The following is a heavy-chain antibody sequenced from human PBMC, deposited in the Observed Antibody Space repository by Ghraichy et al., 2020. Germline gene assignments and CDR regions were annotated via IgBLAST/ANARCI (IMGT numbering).Heavy chain of an antibody. J-gene: IGHJ5*02. Sequence: ASVKVSCKVFGYSLTSYDINWVRRTPGQGLEWMGWLNPNSGNTGYARKFRGRVTMTRNTSISTAYMELSSLISEDSGVYYCARSNLLSISQNFLDPWGQGTLVTVSS. CDR1: GYSLTSYD. D-gene: IGHD3-3*02. V-gene: IGHV1-8*01. CDR2: LNPNSGNT. CDR3: ARSNLLSISQNFLDP.